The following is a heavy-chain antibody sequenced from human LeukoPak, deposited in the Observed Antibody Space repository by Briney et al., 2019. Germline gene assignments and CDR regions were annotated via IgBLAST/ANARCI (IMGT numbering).Heavy chain of an antibody. D-gene: IGHD3-10*01. Sequence: PSETLSLTCTVSGASISSSSYYWAWIRQPPGKGLEWIGYIYYSGSTNYNPSLKSRVTISVDTSKNQFSLKLSSVTAADTAVYYCARGNRVWFGDYNWFDPWGQGTLVTVSS. CDR2: IYYSGST. J-gene: IGHJ5*02. V-gene: IGHV4-61*05. CDR3: ARGNRVWFGDYNWFDP. CDR1: GASISSSSYY.